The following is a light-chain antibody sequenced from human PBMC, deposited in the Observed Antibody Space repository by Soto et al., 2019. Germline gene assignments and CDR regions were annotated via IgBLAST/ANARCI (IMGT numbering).Light chain of an antibody. V-gene: IGKV1-39*01. CDR2: AAS. CDR1: QSISTY. Sequence: DIQMTQPPSTLPASVGDRVTITCRASQSISTYLNWYQQKPGKAPNLLIFAASTLQGGVPSRFSGSGSGTDFTLTIRSLQPEDFATYYCQQSYTAPLTFGGGTKVDIK. J-gene: IGKJ4*01. CDR3: QQSYTAPLT.